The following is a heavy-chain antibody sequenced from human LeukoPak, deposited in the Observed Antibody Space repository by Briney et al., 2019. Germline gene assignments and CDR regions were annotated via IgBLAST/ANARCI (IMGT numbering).Heavy chain of an antibody. V-gene: IGHV3-23*01. CDR1: GFTFSSYA. CDR2: ISGSGGST. D-gene: IGHD5-24*01. J-gene: IGHJ4*02. CDR3: ARGAPVHQRWLQLDY. Sequence: GGSLRLSCAASGFTFSSYAMSWVRQAPGKGLEWFSAISGSGGSTYYADSVKGRFTISRDNSKNTLYLQMNSLRAEDTAVYYCARGAPVHQRWLQLDYWGQGTLVTVSS.